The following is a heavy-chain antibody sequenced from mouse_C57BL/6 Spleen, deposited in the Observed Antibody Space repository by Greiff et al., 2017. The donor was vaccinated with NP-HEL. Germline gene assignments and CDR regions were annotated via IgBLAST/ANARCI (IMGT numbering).Heavy chain of an antibody. CDR2: ISDGGSYT. CDR3: ARERGSSFRYFDV. CDR1: GFTFSSYA. D-gene: IGHD1-1*01. Sequence: DVKLVESGGGLVKPGGSLKLSCAASGFTFSSYAMSWVRQTPEKRLEWVATISDGGSYTYYPDNVKGRFTISRDNAKNNLYLQMSHLKSEDTAMYYCARERGSSFRYFDVWGTGTTVTVSS. J-gene: IGHJ1*03. V-gene: IGHV5-4*01.